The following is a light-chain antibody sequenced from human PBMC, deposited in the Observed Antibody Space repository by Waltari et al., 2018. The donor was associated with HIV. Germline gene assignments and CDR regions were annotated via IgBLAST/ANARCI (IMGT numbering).Light chain of an antibody. J-gene: IGLJ3*02. Sequence: QSALTQPPSASGSPGQSVTISCSGTISDVVGYNYVSWYQQYPGKDPKRMMYVATKGPSGVTDRCSGSKSENTASLTVSGLQAEDEADYYCSAYAGSNNWVFGGGTKLTVL. CDR3: SAYAGSNNWV. CDR2: VAT. CDR1: ISDVVGYNY. V-gene: IGLV2-8*01.